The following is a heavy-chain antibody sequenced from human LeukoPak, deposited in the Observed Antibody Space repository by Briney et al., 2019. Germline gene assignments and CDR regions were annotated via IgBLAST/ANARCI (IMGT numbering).Heavy chain of an antibody. CDR1: GESISDYY. V-gene: IGHV4-34*01. D-gene: IGHD3-10*01. CDR2: IHHSKGT. CDR3: VRATAAGSGRAFDY. Sequence: SETLSLTCAVYGESISDYYWTWIRQFPGKDLEWIGEIHHSKGTNYNPSLKSRLTMSVDRSKNQFSLKLSSVTAADTAIYYCVRATAAGSGRAFDYWAQGSLVPVSS. J-gene: IGHJ4*02.